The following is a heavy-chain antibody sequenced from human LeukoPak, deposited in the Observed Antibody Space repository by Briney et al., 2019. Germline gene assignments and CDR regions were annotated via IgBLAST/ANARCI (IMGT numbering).Heavy chain of an antibody. J-gene: IGHJ6*02. CDR3: ARDSVPRCTSWTCMDV. D-gene: IGHD6-13*01. CDR1: GFTFSVYH. V-gene: IGHV3-11*05. CDR2: ISSSSGYT. Sequence: GGSLRLSCAASGFTFSVYHMRWIRQAPGKGLEWVSYISSSSGYTNYADSVKGRFTISRENAKNSLYLQMNSLRAEDTAVYYCARDSVPRCTSWTCMDVWGQGTTVTVSS.